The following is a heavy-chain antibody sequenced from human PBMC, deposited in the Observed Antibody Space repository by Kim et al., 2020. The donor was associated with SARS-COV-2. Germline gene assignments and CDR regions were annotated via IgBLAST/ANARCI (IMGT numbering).Heavy chain of an antibody. CDR2: IFYSVFI. Sequence: SETLSLICIVSGGSITSSRYYWVWFRQPLVKGLVWLGSIFYSVFINDTPFINNRVSISADMFNNQFSLYLGSVTAADTAVFYCVTHRSGPIDLVDV. V-gene: IGHV4-39*01. D-gene: IGHD3-3*01. J-gene: IGHJ3*01. CDR1: GGSITSSRYY. CDR3: VTHRSGPIDLVDV.